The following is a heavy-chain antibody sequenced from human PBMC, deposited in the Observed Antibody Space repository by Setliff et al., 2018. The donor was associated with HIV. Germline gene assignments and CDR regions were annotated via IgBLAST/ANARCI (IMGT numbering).Heavy chain of an antibody. CDR2: FYETGYT. Sequence: SETLSLTCTVSGDFFSSDYYWGWIRQPPGKGLEWIGSFYETGYTYYNPSLKSRVTISVDRSKNQFSLKLSSVTAADTAVYYCNGANDDYYFDYWGQGTLVTVSS. J-gene: IGHJ4*02. CDR1: GDFFSSDYY. D-gene: IGHD1-26*01. V-gene: IGHV4-38-2*02. CDR3: NGANDDYYFDY.